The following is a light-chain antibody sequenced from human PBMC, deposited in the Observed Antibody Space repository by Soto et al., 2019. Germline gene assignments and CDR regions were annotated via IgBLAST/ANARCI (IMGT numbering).Light chain of an antibody. Sequence: ERVMTQSPATLSVSPGERATLSCRASQTVSTNLAWYQLKPGQAPRLLIYGASTRATGVPARFSGSGSGTEFTLSISSLQSEDFAVYYCQQYNNWLYTFGQGTQVEIK. CDR1: QTVSTN. V-gene: IGKV3-15*01. J-gene: IGKJ2*01. CDR2: GAS. CDR3: QQYNNWLYT.